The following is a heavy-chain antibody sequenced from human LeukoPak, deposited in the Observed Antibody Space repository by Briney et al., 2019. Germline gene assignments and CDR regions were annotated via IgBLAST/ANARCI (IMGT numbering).Heavy chain of an antibody. Sequence: GGSLRLSCAASGLTVNNNYMNWVRQAPGKGLEWVSALYIGGNTYYADTVRGRFTISRDNSKNTLYLQMNSLRAEDTAIYYCMTAAGYNFGQYWGQGTLVTVSS. CDR1: GLTVNNNY. CDR3: MTAAGYNFGQY. V-gene: IGHV3-53*01. D-gene: IGHD5-18*01. CDR2: LYIGGNT. J-gene: IGHJ4*02.